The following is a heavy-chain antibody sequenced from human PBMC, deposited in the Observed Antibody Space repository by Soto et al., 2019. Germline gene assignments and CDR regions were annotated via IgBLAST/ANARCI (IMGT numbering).Heavy chain of an antibody. CDR2: IWYDGSNK. J-gene: IGHJ4*02. CDR1: GFTFSNFG. D-gene: IGHD2-21*01. Sequence: QVQLVESGGGVVQPGRSLRLSCATSGFTFSNFGIHWVRQAPGKGLEWVAVIWYDGSNKDYLDSVKGRFTISRDNSKNTVYLQMNSLRTEDTAVYYCAKYWGGPARTRTLAPDDWGQGTLVTVSS. V-gene: IGHV3-33*06. CDR3: AKYWGGPARTRTLAPDD.